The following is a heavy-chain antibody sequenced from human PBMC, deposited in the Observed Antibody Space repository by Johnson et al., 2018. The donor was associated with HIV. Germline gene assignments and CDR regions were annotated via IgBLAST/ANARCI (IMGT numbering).Heavy chain of an antibody. V-gene: IGHV3-30*02. CDR1: GFTFSTFG. CDR3: AKVYCGGDCSFGGAAFNI. Sequence: QVQLVESGGGVVQPGGSLRLSCSASGFTFSTFGMHWVRQAPGKGLEWVAFIRYDGSDKDYGDSVKGRFTISRDNSKNTLYLQMNSLRAEDTAVYYCAKVYCGGDCSFGGAAFNIWGQGTMVTVSS. J-gene: IGHJ3*02. CDR2: IRYDGSDK. D-gene: IGHD2-21*02.